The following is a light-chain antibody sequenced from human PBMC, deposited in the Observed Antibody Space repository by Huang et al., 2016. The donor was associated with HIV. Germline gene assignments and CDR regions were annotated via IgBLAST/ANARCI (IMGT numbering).Light chain of an antibody. CDR2: DAA. Sequence: EIVLTQSPATLSLSAGDRATLSCRASQSISTYLAWYQHKPGQAPRLLIADAANRATGIPARFSGSGSGTDFTLTISSLEPEDFAVYYCQQRTSSCTFGPGTKVDIK. CDR3: QQRTSSCT. J-gene: IGKJ3*01. V-gene: IGKV3-11*01. CDR1: QSISTY.